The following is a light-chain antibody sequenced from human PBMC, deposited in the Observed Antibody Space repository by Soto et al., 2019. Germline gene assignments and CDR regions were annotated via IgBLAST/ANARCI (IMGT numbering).Light chain of an antibody. V-gene: IGLV6-57*03. CDR3: QSYDSSNHVV. CDR2: EDN. Sequence: NFMLTQPHSVSESPGKTVTISCTRSSGSIASNYVQWYQQRPGSAPTTVIYEDNQRPSGVPDRFSGSIDSSSNSASLTISGLKTEDAADYYCQSYDSSNHVVFGGGTKVTVL. J-gene: IGLJ2*01. CDR1: SGSIASNY.